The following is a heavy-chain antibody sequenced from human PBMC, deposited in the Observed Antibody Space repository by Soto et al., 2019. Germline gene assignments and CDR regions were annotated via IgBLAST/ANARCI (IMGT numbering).Heavy chain of an antibody. D-gene: IGHD2-2*01. V-gene: IGHV3-33*01. J-gene: IGHJ5*02. CDR2: IWYDGSNK. CDR3: ARSRVVPAASGWFDP. Sequence: GGSLRLSXAASGFTFSSYGMHWVRQAPGKGLEWVAVIWYDGSNKYYADSVKGRFTISRDNSKNTLYLQMNSLRAEDTAVYYCARSRVVPAASGWFDPWGQGTLVTVSS. CDR1: GFTFSSYG.